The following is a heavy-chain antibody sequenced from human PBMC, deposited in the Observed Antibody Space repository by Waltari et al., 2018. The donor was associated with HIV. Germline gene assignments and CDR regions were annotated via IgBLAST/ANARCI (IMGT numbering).Heavy chain of an antibody. V-gene: IGHV4-31*01. CDR3: ASESRSGTTFCY. CDR1: GGSISSGGYY. J-gene: IGHJ4*02. Sequence: QVQLQESGPGLVKPSQTLSLTCTVSGGSISSGGYYWSWLRQHPGKGLEWIGYIYYSGRSSYNPSLKSPVTISVDTSKNQFSLNLSSLTAADTAVYYCASESRSGTTFCYWCQGTLLTVSS. D-gene: IGHD1-7*01. CDR2: IYYSGRS.